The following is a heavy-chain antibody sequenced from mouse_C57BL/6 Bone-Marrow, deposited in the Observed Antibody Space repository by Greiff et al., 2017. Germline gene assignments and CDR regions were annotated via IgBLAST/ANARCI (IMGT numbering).Heavy chain of an antibody. Sequence: QVQLQQSGAELVRPGASVTLSCTASGYTFTDYEMHWVKQTPVHGLEWIGAIDPETGGTAYNQKFKGKAILTADKSSSTAYMELRSLTSEDSAVYYCTRENDGYYLWFAYWGQGTLVTVSA. D-gene: IGHD2-3*01. CDR1: GYTFTDYE. J-gene: IGHJ3*01. V-gene: IGHV1-15*01. CDR2: IDPETGGT. CDR3: TRENDGYYLWFAY.